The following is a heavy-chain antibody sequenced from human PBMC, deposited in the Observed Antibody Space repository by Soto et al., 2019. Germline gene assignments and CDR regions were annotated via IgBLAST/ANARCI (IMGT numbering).Heavy chain of an antibody. CDR2: IYYSGST. D-gene: IGHD3-9*01. CDR3: ARVQLRYFDWLLPIGPWFDP. Sequence: SETLSLTCTVSGGSISSYYWSWIRQPPGKGLEWIGYIYYSGSTNYNPSLKSRVTISVDTSKNQFSLKLSSVTAADMAVYYCARVQLRYFDWLLPIGPWFDPWGQGTLVTVSS. J-gene: IGHJ5*02. V-gene: IGHV4-59*01. CDR1: GGSISSYY.